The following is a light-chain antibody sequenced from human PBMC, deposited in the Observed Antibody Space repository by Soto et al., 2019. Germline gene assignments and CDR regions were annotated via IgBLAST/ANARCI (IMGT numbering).Light chain of an antibody. J-gene: IGLJ1*01. V-gene: IGLV1-44*01. Sequence: QSVLTQPPSASGTPGQSVTISCSGSNSNIGRNTVNWYQQLPGTAPKLLIYRNNQRPSGVPDRFSGSKSGTSASLAISGLQSDDESDYYCASWDDGLTGYVFGTGTKVTVL. CDR1: NSNIGRNT. CDR3: ASWDDGLTGYV. CDR2: RNN.